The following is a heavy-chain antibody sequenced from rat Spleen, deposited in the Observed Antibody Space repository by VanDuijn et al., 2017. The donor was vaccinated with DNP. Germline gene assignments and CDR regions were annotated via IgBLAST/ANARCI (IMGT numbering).Heavy chain of an antibody. D-gene: IGHD1-4*01. CDR1: GYSITSSYR. J-gene: IGHJ4*01. V-gene: IGHV3-3*01. CDR2: VNSAGST. Sequence: EVQLQESGPGLVKPSQSLSLTCSVTGYSITSSYRWNWIRKFPGNKLEWMGSVNSAGSTNYNPSLKSRISITRDISKNQLFLQVNSVTSEDTATYYWARWRGYHPPYAMDAGGQGTSVTVSS. CDR3: ARWRGYHPPYAMDA.